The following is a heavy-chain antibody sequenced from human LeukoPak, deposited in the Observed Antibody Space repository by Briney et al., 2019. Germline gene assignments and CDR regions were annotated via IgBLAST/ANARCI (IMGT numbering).Heavy chain of an antibody. CDR3: ARTKLGFCSGGSCYRYFDN. CDR1: GGSMSSSSYY. J-gene: IGHJ4*02. Sequence: PSETLSLTCTVSGGSMSSSSYYWGWIRQPPGKGLEWIGSIYYSGSTYYNPSLKSRVTISVDTSKNQFSLNLSSVTAADTAVYFCARTKLGFCSGGSCYRYFDNWGQGTLVTVSS. D-gene: IGHD2-15*01. V-gene: IGHV4-39*01. CDR2: IYYSGST.